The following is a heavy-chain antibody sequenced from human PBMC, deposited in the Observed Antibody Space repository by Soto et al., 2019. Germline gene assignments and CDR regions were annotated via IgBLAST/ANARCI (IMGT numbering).Heavy chain of an antibody. D-gene: IGHD4-17*01. CDR2: IRDKANSYAT. Sequence: LRLSCAASGFTFSGSAVHWVRQASGKGLEWVGRIRDKANSYATVYAASVKGRFTVSRDDSENTAYLQMNSLNTDDTAVYYCSTSTATTGYYGMDVWGQGTTVTVSS. J-gene: IGHJ6*02. CDR1: GFTFSGSA. CDR3: STSTATTGYYGMDV. V-gene: IGHV3-73*01.